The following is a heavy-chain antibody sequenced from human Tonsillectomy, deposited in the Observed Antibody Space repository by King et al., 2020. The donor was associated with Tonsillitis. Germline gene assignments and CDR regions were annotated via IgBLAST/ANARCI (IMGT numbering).Heavy chain of an antibody. CDR3: ARDDYHGNAHHYYGMDV. V-gene: IGHV1-69*01. CDR2: IIPTFGTA. D-gene: IGHD4-23*01. CDR1: GGTFNNYG. Sequence: QLVQSGAEVKKPGSSVKVSCKASGGTFNNYGISWVRQAPGQGLEWMGGIIPTFGTANYAQKFQGRVTITADESTSTAYMDLSSLGSDDTATYYCARDDYHGNAHHYYGMDVWGQGTTVTFSS. J-gene: IGHJ6*02.